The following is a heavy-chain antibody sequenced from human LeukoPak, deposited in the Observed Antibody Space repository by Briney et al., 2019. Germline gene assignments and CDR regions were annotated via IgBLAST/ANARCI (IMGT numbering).Heavy chain of an antibody. CDR2: IYYSGST. Sequence: PSETLSLTCTVSGGSISSYYWSWIRQPPGKGLGWIGYIYYSGSTNYNPSLKSRVTISVDTSKNQFSLKLSSVTAADTAVYYCARGGSGYYHREFDPWGQGTLVTVSS. D-gene: IGHD3-3*01. CDR3: ARGGSGYYHREFDP. CDR1: GGSISSYY. V-gene: IGHV4-59*01. J-gene: IGHJ5*02.